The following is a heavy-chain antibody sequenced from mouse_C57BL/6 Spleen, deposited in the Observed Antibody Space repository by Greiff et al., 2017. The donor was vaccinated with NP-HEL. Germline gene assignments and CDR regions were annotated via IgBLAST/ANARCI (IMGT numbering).Heavy chain of an antibody. CDR2: IYPGDGDT. Sequence: VQLQQSGPELVKPGASVKISCKASGYAFSSSWMNWVKQRPGKGLEWIGRIYPGDGDTNYNGKFKGKATLTADKSSSTAYMQLSSLTSEDSAVYVCARHGGSSYWYFDFWGTGTTVTVSS. V-gene: IGHV1-82*01. CDR3: ARHGGSSYWYFDF. CDR1: GYAFSSSW. J-gene: IGHJ1*03. D-gene: IGHD1-1*01.